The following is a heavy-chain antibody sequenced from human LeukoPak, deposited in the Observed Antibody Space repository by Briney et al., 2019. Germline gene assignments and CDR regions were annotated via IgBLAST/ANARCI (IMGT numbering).Heavy chain of an antibody. CDR2: ISASGGST. CDR3: MRGMSAPDY. CDR1: GFIFSNYA. Sequence: GGSLRLFCTTSGFIFSNYAMSWVRQAPGKGLEWVSSISASGGSTYYADSVKGRFTISRDNSKNTLFLQMNSLRVEDTAVYYCMRGMSAPDYWGQGTLVTVSS. J-gene: IGHJ4*02. V-gene: IGHV3-23*01.